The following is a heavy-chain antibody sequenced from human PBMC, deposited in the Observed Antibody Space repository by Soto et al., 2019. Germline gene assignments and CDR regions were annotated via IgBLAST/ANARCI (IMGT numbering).Heavy chain of an antibody. CDR2: IYYSGST. Sequence: PSETLSLTCTVSGGSISSSSYYWGWIRQSPGKGLEWIGSIYYSGSTYYNPSLKSRVTISVDTSKNQFSLRLSSVTAADTAVYYCARLNIVATGRRTFNYYGMDVWGQGTTVTVSS. J-gene: IGHJ6*02. CDR3: ARLNIVATGRRTFNYYGMDV. D-gene: IGHD5-12*01. V-gene: IGHV4-39*01. CDR1: GGSISSSSYY.